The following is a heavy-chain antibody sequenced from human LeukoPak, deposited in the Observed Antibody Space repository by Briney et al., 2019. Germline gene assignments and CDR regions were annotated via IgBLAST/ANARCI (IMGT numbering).Heavy chain of an antibody. CDR1: GGSISSSSYY. CDR2: MYHSGNI. V-gene: IGHV4-39*07. J-gene: IGHJ4*02. D-gene: IGHD6-6*01. Sequence: SETLSLTCTVSGGSISSSSYYWGWIRQPPGKGLEWIGEMYHSGNINYNPSLKSRATISVDKSKNQFSLKLSFVTAADTAVYYCARDVGARLPGYWGQGILVTVSS. CDR3: ARDVGARLPGY.